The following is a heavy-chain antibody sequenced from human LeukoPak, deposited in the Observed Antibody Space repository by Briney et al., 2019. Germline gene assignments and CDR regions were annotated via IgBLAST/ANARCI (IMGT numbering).Heavy chain of an antibody. J-gene: IGHJ4*02. V-gene: IGHV4-4*02. D-gene: IGHD4-17*01. Sequence: SGALSLTRAVSLDFLTNSLWWTRARPPPGKGLEWIRAIYHSGTTNYNPSLQSRVTLSLDKSKNQLSLKLSTVTATHTHVYNFATFYYCEYGAYYFDYWGEGNPLTASS. CDR1: LDFLTNSLW. CDR3: ATFYYCEYGAYYFDY. CDR2: IYHSGTT.